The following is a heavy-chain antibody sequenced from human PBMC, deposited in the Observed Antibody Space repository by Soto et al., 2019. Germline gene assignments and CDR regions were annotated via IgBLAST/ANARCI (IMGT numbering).Heavy chain of an antibody. CDR1: GFDFNTYG. V-gene: IGHV3-30*18. D-gene: IGHD3-10*01. CDR3: GKDSGVTADGGGGWFDP. Sequence: QVQLVQSGGGVVQPGRSLRLSCAASGFDFNTYGLHWVRQAPGKGLEWVAGISFDGGNQYYADSGKGRFTISRDKSNNTLYLQMNSLGAEDTETYCCGKDSGVTADGGGGWFDPWGQGTLVIVSS. J-gene: IGHJ5*02. CDR2: ISFDGGNQ.